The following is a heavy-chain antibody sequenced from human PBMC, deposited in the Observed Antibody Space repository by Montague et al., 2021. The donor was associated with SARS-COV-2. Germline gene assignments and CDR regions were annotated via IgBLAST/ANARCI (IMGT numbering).Heavy chain of an antibody. Sequence: PALEKPTQTLTLTCTFSGFSLSTSGMCVSWIRQPPGKALEWFARXDWDDDKYYSTSLKTRLTISKDTSKNQVVLTMTNMDPVDTATYYCARTTMITFEGFIVPFDYWGQGTLVTVSS. CDR2: XDWDDDK. J-gene: IGHJ4*02. CDR1: GFSLSTSGMC. V-gene: IGHV2-70*11. CDR3: ARTTMITFEGFIVPFDY. D-gene: IGHD3-16*02.